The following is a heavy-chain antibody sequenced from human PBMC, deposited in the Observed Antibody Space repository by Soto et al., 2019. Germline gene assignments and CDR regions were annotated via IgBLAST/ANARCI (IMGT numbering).Heavy chain of an antibody. Sequence: GGSLRLSCTASGFTFGDYAMSWFRQAPGKGLEWVGFIRSKAYGGTTEYAASVKGRFTISRDDSKSIAYLQMNSLKTEDTAVYYCTRDRDYCSSTSCYPIGYYYYYMDVWGKGTTVTVSX. D-gene: IGHD2-2*01. V-gene: IGHV3-49*03. CDR2: IRSKAYGGTT. CDR3: TRDRDYCSSTSCYPIGYYYYYMDV. J-gene: IGHJ6*03. CDR1: GFTFGDYA.